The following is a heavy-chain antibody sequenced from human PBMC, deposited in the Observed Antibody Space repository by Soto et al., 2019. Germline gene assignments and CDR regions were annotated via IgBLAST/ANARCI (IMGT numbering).Heavy chain of an antibody. J-gene: IGHJ5*02. Sequence: SETLSLTCTVSGGSVSRGSYYWSWIRQPPGKGLEWIGYIYYSGSTNYNPSLKSRVTISVDTSKNQFSLKLSSVTAADTAVYYCARGKYYYGSVSLLNWFHPSGPGTLVTVSS. CDR3: ARGKYYYGSVSLLNWFHP. D-gene: IGHD3-10*01. V-gene: IGHV4-61*01. CDR2: IYYSGST. CDR1: GGSVSRGSYY.